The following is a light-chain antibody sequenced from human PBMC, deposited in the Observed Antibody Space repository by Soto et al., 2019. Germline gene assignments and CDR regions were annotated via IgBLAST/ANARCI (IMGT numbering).Light chain of an antibody. Sequence: EIVMTQSPATLSVSPGERATLSCRASQSVSSNLAWYQQKPVQAPRLLIYGASSRATGIPARFSGSGTGTEFTLTISSLQSEDFAVYYCQQYNNWPLTFGVGTKVEIK. J-gene: IGKJ4*01. CDR1: QSVSSN. CDR2: GAS. CDR3: QQYNNWPLT. V-gene: IGKV3-15*01.